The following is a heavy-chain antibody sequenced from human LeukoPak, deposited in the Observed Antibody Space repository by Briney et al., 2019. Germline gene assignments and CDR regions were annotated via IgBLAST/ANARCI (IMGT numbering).Heavy chain of an antibody. J-gene: IGHJ4*02. CDR3: AKDIMTNFDIATGYYWSDS. V-gene: IGHV4-59*01. CDR2: IYTGGNT. Sequence: SETLSLTCNVSYGSINSYFWSWIRQPPGKGLEWIGYIYTGGNTNYNPALKNRVLISLGASESQFSLTLRYVTAADTAMYYCAKDIMTNFDIATGYYWSDSWGPRTLVTVSS. CDR1: YGSINSYF. D-gene: IGHD3-9*01.